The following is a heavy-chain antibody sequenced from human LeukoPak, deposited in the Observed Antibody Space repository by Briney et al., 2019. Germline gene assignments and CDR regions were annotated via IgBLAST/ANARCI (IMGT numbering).Heavy chain of an antibody. CDR1: GFTFSNAW. CDR3: SSGVEYYYDSSGPENDH. CDR2: IKSKTDGGTT. Sequence: GGSLRLSCAASGFTFSNAWMSWVRQAPGKGLEWVGRIKSKTDGGTTDYAAPVKGRFTISRDDSKNTLYLQMNRLKTEDTAVYYCSSGVEYYYDSSGPENDHWGQGTLVTVSS. D-gene: IGHD3-22*01. V-gene: IGHV3-15*01. J-gene: IGHJ4*02.